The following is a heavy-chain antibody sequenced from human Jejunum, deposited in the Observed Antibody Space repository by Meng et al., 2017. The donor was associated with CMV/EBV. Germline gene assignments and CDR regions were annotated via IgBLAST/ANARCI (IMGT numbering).Heavy chain of an antibody. V-gene: IGHV7-4-1*02. CDR3: ARELPATNLNNGY. J-gene: IGHJ4*02. CDR2: INTITGNP. CDR1: GYTFTNHA. Sequence: QVQLVQSGSELKKPGASVKLSCKASGYTFTNHAIVWVRQAPGQGLEWMGWINTITGNPAYAQDFTGRFVFSLDTAVSTAYLQISSLKAEDTAVYYCARELPATNLNNGYWGQGTLVTVSS. D-gene: IGHD6-25*01.